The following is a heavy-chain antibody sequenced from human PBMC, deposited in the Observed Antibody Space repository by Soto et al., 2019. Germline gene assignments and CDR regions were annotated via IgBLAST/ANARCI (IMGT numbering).Heavy chain of an antibody. D-gene: IGHD3-3*01. CDR2: IWYDGSNK. J-gene: IGHJ6*03. CDR3: ARVPVLRFLEWSYMDV. V-gene: IGHV3-33*01. Sequence: GGSLRLSCAASGFTFSSYGMHWVRQAPGKGLEWVAVIWYDGSNKYYADSVKGRFTISRDNSKNTLYLQMNSLRAEDTAVYYCARVPVLRFLEWSYMDVWGKGTTVTV. CDR1: GFTFSSYG.